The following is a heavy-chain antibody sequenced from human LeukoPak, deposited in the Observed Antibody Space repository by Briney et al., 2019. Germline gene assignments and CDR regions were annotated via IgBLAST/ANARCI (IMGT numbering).Heavy chain of an antibody. V-gene: IGHV4-59*01. Sequence: PSETLSLTCTVSGGSISSYYWSWIRQPPGKGLEWIGYIYYSGSTNYNPSLKSRVTISVDTSKNQFSLKLSSVTAADTAVYYCARVFGVPARLQRYYYYYMDVWGKGTTVTVSS. J-gene: IGHJ6*03. CDR2: IYYSGST. D-gene: IGHD3-16*01. CDR1: GGSISSYY. CDR3: ARVFGVPARLQRYYYYYMDV.